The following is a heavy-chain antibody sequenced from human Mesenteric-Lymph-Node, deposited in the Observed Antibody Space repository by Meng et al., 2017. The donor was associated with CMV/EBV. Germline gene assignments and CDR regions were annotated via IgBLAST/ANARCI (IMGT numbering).Heavy chain of an antibody. CDR3: ARGTRGWRNYFDY. CDR1: GGSFSGYY. V-gene: IGHV4-34*01. CDR2: INHSGST. J-gene: IGHJ4*02. Sequence: TCAVYGGSFSGYYWSCIRQPPGKGLEWIGEINHSGSTNYNPSLKSRVTISVDTSKNQFSLKLSSVTAAYTAVYYCARGTRGWRNYFDYWGQGTLVTVSS. D-gene: IGHD2-8*02.